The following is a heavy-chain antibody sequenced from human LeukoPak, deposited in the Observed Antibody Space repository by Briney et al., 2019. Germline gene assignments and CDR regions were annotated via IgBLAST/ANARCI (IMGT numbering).Heavy chain of an antibody. V-gene: IGHV1-8*01. CDR1: GYTFTSYD. CDR2: MNPNSGNT. D-gene: IGHD3-10*01. Sequence: GASVKVSCKASGYTFTSYDINWVRQATGQGLEWMGWMNPNSGNTGYAQKFQGRVTMTRDMSTSTVYMELSSLRSEDTAVYYCARAPPNYYGSGRPYYYYYYMDVWGKGTTVTVSS. J-gene: IGHJ6*03. CDR3: ARAPPNYYGSGRPYYYYYYMDV.